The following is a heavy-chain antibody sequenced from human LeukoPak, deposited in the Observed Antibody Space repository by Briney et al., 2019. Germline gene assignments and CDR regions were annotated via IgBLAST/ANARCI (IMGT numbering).Heavy chain of an antibody. J-gene: IGHJ4*02. Sequence: GGSLRLSCAASGFTVSSNYMSWVRQAPGKGLEWVSVIYTGGSTYYADSVKGRFTISRDNSKNTLYLQMNSLRAEDTAVYYCARGGTGYCSSTSCYPGPFGYWGQGTLVTVSS. CDR2: IYTGGST. CDR3: ARGGTGYCSSTSCYPGPFGY. V-gene: IGHV3-53*01. CDR1: GFTVSSNY. D-gene: IGHD2-2*01.